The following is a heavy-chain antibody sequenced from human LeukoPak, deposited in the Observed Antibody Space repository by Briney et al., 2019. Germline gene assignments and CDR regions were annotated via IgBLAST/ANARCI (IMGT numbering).Heavy chain of an antibody. V-gene: IGHV4-59*08. Sequence: SETLSLTCTVSGGSISSYYWSWIRQPPEKGLEWIGYIYYSGSTNYNPSLKSRVTISVDTSKNQFSLKLSSVTAADTAVYYCARQGKYCSGGSCYMAWFDPWGQGTLVTVSS. CDR1: GGSISSYY. CDR2: IYYSGST. CDR3: ARQGKYCSGGSCYMAWFDP. J-gene: IGHJ5*02. D-gene: IGHD2-15*01.